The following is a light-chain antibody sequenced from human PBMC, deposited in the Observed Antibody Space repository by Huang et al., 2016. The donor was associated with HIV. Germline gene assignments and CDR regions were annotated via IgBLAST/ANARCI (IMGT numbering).Light chain of an antibody. CDR2: DAS. J-gene: IGKJ3*01. Sequence: EIVLTQSPATLSLSPGERATLSCRASQSVSSYLAWYQQKPGQAPRLLIYDASNRATGIPARFSGSGSGTDVTLTISSLEPEDFAVYYCQQRSNWPPEFTFGPGTKVDIK. CDR3: QQRSNWPPEFT. V-gene: IGKV3-11*01. CDR1: QSVSSY.